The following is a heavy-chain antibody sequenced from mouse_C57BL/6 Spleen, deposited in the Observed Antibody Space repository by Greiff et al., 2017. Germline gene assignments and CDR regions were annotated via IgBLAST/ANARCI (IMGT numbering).Heavy chain of an antibody. CDR3: ARNYGSYFDY. CDR1: GYAFSSSW. V-gene: IGHV1-82*01. CDR2: IYPGDGDT. J-gene: IGHJ2*01. Sequence: VQLQQSGPELVKPGASVSISCKVSGYAFSSSWLNWVKPWPGKGLAWIGRIYPGDGDTNYNGKFKGKATLTADKSSSTADMQLSSLTSEDSAVYFCARNYGSYFDYWGQGTTLTVSS. D-gene: IGHD1-1*01.